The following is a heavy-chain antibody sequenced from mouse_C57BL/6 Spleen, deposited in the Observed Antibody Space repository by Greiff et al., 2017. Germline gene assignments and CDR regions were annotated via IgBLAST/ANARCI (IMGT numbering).Heavy chain of an antibody. J-gene: IGHJ1*03. CDR1: GFTFSSYG. Sequence: EVQLVESGGDLVKPGGSLKLSCAASGFTFSSYGMSWVRQTPDSVKGRFTISRDNAKNTLYLQMSSLKSEDTAMYYCARIYYYGSKYFDVWGTGTTVTVSS. V-gene: IGHV5-6*01. CDR3: ARIYYYGSKYFDV. D-gene: IGHD1-1*01.